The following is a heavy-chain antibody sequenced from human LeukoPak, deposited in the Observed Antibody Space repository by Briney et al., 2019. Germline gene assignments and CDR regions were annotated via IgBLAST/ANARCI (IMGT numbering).Heavy chain of an antibody. V-gene: IGHV3-7*05. CDR3: AREGVGVGGKSRFDY. J-gene: IGHJ4*02. CDR1: RFTFSNHW. Sequence: GGSLRLSCAASRFTFSNHWMGWVRQAPEKGLEWVANIKQDGSERYYVDSVKGRFTISRDNAKNSLYLQMNSLRGEDTAVYYCAREGVGVGGKSRFDYWGQGTLVTVSS. D-gene: IGHD1-26*01. CDR2: IKQDGSER.